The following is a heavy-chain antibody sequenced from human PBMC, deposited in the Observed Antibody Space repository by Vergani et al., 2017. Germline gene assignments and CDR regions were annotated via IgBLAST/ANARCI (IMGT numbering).Heavy chain of an antibody. CDR3: ARGLGDSSGYYGNY. CDR1: GGTFSSYA. V-gene: IGHV1-69*01. J-gene: IGHJ4*02. Sequence: QVQLVQSGAEVKKPGSSVKVSCKASGGTFSSYAISWVRQAPGQGLEWMGGIIPIFGTANYAQKFQVRVTITADESTSTAYMELSSLRSEDTAVYYCARGLGDSSGYYGNYWGQGTLVTVSS. D-gene: IGHD3-22*01. CDR2: IIPIFGTA.